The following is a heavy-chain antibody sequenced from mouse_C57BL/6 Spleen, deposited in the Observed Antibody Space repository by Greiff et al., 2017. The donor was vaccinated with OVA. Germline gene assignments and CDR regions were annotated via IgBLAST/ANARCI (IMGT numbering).Heavy chain of an antibody. V-gene: IGHV1-72*01. D-gene: IGHD3-2*02. CDR3: ARSDSSGSAWFAY. J-gene: IGHJ3*01. Sequence: QVQLQQPGAEPVKPGASVKLSCKASGYTFTSHWMHWVKQRPGRGPEWIGRIDPNSGGTKYNEKFKSKATLTVDKPSSTAYMQLSSLTSEDSAVYYCARSDSSGSAWFAYWGQGTLVTVSA. CDR1: GYTFTSHW. CDR2: IDPNSGGT.